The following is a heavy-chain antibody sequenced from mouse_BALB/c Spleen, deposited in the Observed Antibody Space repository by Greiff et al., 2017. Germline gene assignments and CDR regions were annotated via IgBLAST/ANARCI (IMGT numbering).Heavy chain of an antibody. CDR1: GFNIKDYY. D-gene: IGHD1-2*01. J-gene: IGHJ2*01. Sequence: EVQLQQSGAELVRSGASVKLSCTASGFNIKDYYMHWVKQRPEQGLEWIGWIDPENGDTEYAPKFQGKATMTADTSSNTAYLQLSSLTSEDTAVYYCNYGPFDDWGQGTTLTVSS. CDR2: IDPENGDT. CDR3: NYGPFDD. V-gene: IGHV14-4*02.